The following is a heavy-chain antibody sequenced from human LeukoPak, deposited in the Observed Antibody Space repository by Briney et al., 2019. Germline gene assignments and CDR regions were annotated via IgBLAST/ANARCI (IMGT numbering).Heavy chain of an antibody. J-gene: IGHJ3*02. CDR1: GFTFSSDA. CDR2: ISGSGGST. V-gene: IGHV3-23*01. D-gene: IGHD3-22*01. CDR3: ARAYDSSGYRSAFDI. Sequence: GGSLRLSCAASGFTFSSDAMSWVRQAPGKGLEWVSAISGSGGSTYYADSVKGRFTISRDNAKNSLYLQMNSLRAEDTALYYCARAYDSSGYRSAFDIWGQGTMVTVSS.